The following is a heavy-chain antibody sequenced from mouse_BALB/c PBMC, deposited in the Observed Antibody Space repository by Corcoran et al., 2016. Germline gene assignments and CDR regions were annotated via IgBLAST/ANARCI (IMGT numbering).Heavy chain of an antibody. Sequence: QIQLVQSGPELKKPGETVKISCKASGYTFTNYGMNWVKQAPGKGLEWMGWINTYTGETTYADDFKGRFAFSLETSASTAYLQINSLKNEDTATYFCASDPSWFAYWGQGTLVTVSA. CDR3: ASDPSWFAY. CDR1: GYTFTNYG. J-gene: IGHJ3*01. CDR2: INTYTGET. V-gene: IGHV9-3-1*01.